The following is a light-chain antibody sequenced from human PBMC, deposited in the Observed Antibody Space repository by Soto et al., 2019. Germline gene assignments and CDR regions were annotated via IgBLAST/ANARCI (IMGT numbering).Light chain of an antibody. CDR2: AAP. V-gene: IGKV1-9*01. J-gene: IGKJ3*01. CDR3: QQLNSDPFT. CDR1: QGISSF. Sequence: DIQLTQSPSFLSASVGDRVTITCRASQGISSFLAWYQQKPGKAPKLLIYAAPTLQSGVPSRFSGSGSGTEFTLTISSLQPEDLATYYCQQLNSDPFTFGPGTKVDIK.